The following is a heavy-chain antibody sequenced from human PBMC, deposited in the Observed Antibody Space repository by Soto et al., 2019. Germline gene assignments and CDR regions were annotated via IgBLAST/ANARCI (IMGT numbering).Heavy chain of an antibody. CDR3: ARTRHKELAVAGDWYFDL. CDR2: ISYDGSNK. CDR1: GFTFSSYA. D-gene: IGHD6-19*01. J-gene: IGHJ2*01. Sequence: QVQLVESGGGVVQPGRSLRLSCAASGFTFSSYAMHWVRQAPGKGMEWVAVISYDGSNKYYADSVKGRFTISRDNSKNTLYLQMNSLRAEDTAVYYCARTRHKELAVAGDWYFDLWGRGTLVTVSS. V-gene: IGHV3-30-3*01.